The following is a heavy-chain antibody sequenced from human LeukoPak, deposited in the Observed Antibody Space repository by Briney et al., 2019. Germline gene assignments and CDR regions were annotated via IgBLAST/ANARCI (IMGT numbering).Heavy chain of an antibody. Sequence: GGSLRLSCAGSGFTFSNYWMTWVRQAPGKGLEWVAVISYDGSNKYYTDSVKGRFTISRDNSKNTLYVEMNSLRVEDTAVFYCARSGARGYYDSGGYYPDYWGQGTLVTVSS. D-gene: IGHD3-22*01. V-gene: IGHV3-30-3*01. CDR3: ARSGARGYYDSGGYYPDY. CDR1: GFTFSNYW. J-gene: IGHJ4*02. CDR2: ISYDGSNK.